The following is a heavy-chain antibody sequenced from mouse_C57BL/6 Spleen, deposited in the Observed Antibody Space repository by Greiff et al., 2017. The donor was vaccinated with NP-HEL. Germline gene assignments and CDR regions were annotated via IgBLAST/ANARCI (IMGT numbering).Heavy chain of an antibody. V-gene: IGHV1-82*01. Sequence: QVQLKESGPELVKPGASVKISCKASGYAFSSSWMNRVKQRPGKGLEWIGRIYPGDGDTNYNGKFKGKATLTADKSSSTAYMQLSSLTSEDSAVYFCARSRRYMRSGYEAMDYWGQGTSVTVSS. CDR2: IYPGDGDT. CDR3: ARSRRYMRSGYEAMDY. J-gene: IGHJ4*01. CDR1: GYAFSSSW. D-gene: IGHD1-1*01.